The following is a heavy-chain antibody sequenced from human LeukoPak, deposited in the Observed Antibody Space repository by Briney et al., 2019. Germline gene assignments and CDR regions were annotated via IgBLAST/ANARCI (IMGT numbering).Heavy chain of an antibody. CDR1: GFTFSSYA. CDR3: ARGSFFSDFWSGYYFSSWYYFDY. J-gene: IGHJ4*02. Sequence: PGRSLRLSCAASGFTFSSYAMHWVRQAPGKGLEWVAVISHDGSNKYYADSVKGRFTISRDNSKNTLYLQMNSLRAEDTAVYYCARGSFFSDFWSGYYFSSWYYFDYWGQGTLVTVSS. V-gene: IGHV3-30-3*01. CDR2: ISHDGSNK. D-gene: IGHD3-3*01.